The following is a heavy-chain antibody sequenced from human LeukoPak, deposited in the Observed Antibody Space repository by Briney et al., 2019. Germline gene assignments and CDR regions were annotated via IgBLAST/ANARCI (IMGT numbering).Heavy chain of an antibody. CDR1: GDTFTKYY. V-gene: IGHV1-46*01. D-gene: IGHD1-26*01. CDR3: ARDLVGATGYFDH. J-gene: IGHJ4*02. CDR2: INPSGGGT. Sequence: GASVKVSCKASGDTFTKYYMHWVRQAPGQGLEWMGIINPSGGGTIYAQKFQGRVTMTRDTSTSTVYMELSSLRSEDTAVYYCARDLVGATGYFDHWGQGTLVTVSS.